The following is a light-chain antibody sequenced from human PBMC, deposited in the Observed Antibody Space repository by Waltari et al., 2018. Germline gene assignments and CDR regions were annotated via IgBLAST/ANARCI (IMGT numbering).Light chain of an antibody. Sequence: DIVITQTPLTLSVTPGQPASISCKSSQSLLHSDGKTYLHWYLKKPGRSPQVLVYEVSSRFSGVPGRFSGSGSGTDFTLKISRVEAEDVGVYYCMQGKYVPRTFGQGTKVEIK. CDR1: QSLLHSDGKTY. CDR2: EVS. J-gene: IGKJ1*01. CDR3: MQGKYVPRT. V-gene: IGKV2-29*02.